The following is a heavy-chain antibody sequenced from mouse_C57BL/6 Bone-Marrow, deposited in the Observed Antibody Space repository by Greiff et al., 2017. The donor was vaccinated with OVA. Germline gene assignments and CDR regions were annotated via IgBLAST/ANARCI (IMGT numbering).Heavy chain of an antibody. CDR2: IHPISGST. CDR1: GYTFTSYW. J-gene: IGHJ4*01. Sequence: QVQLQHPGAELVKPGASVKLSCKASGYTFTSYWMHWVKQRPGQGLEWIGMIHPISGSTNYNEKFKSKATLTVDKSSSTAYMQLSSLTSEDSAVYYCARTMGYDGYYEDAMDYWGQGTSVTVSS. D-gene: IGHD2-3*01. V-gene: IGHV1-64*01. CDR3: ARTMGYDGYYEDAMDY.